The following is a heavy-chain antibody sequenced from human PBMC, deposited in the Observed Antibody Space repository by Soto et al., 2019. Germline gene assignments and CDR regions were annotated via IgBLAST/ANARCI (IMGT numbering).Heavy chain of an antibody. D-gene: IGHD1-26*01. CDR2: IYHSGST. V-gene: IGHV4-4*02. Sequence: QVQLQESGPGLVKPSGTLSLTCAVSGGSISSSSWWSWVRQPPGKGLEWIGEIYHSGSTNYNPSLQSRVTISVDKSKNQFSLKLSSVTAADTAVYYCARVSVSYSYGMDFWGQGITVTVSS. CDR3: ARVSVSYSYGMDF. J-gene: IGHJ6*02. CDR1: GGSISSSSW.